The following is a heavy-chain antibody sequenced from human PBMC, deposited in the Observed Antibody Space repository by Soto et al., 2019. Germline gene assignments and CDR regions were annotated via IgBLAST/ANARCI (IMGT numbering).Heavy chain of an antibody. V-gene: IGHV4-31*03. CDR1: GGSISSGGYY. J-gene: IGHJ4*02. CDR3: ARGDSGYYDSSGYYSY. CDR2: IYYNGST. Sequence: SETLSLTCTVSGGSISSGGYYWSWIRQHPGKGLEWIGYIYYNGSTYYNPSLKSRVTISVDMSKNQFSLKLSSVTAADTAVYYCARGDSGYYDSSGYYSYWGQGTLVTVS. D-gene: IGHD3-22*01.